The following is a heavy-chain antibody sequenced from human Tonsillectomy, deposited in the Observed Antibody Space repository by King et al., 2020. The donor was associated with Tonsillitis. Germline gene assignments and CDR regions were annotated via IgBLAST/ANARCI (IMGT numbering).Heavy chain of an antibody. Sequence: QLVQSGGGLVQPGGSLRLSCAVSGFTFSDHYMDWVRQAPGKGLEWVGRSRNKANSYITEYAASLKGRFTISRDDSKNSLYLQMNSLKTDDTAVYYCAKSNFADWFDPWGQGTLVTVSS. CDR3: AKSNFADWFDP. CDR2: SRNKANSYIT. V-gene: IGHV3-72*01. J-gene: IGHJ5*02. D-gene: IGHD4-11*01. CDR1: GFTFSDHY.